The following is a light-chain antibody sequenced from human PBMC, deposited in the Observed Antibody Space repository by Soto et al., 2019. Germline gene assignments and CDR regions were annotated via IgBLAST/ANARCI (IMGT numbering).Light chain of an antibody. CDR3: QQYNRVSLLT. Sequence: DIQMTQSPSTLSASVGDRVTITCRASQSISSWLAWYQQKPGKAPKLLIYKASTLESGVPSRFSGSGSGTEFTLTISSLQPDDFATYYCQQYNRVSLLTFGGGTKVDIK. V-gene: IGKV1-5*03. CDR1: QSISSW. J-gene: IGKJ4*01. CDR2: KAS.